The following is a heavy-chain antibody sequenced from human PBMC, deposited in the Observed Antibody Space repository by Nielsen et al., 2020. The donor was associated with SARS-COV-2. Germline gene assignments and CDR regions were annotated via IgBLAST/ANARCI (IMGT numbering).Heavy chain of an antibody. CDR2: ISWNSGSI. V-gene: IGHV3-9*01. CDR3: AKIASVSAFDI. CDR1: GFTFDDHA. J-gene: IGHJ3*02. Sequence: SLKISCAASGFTFDDHAMHWVRQAPGKGLEWVSGISWNSGSIGYADSVKGRFTISRDNAKNSLYLQMNSLRAEDTALYYCAKIASVSAFDIWGQGTMVTVSS. D-gene: IGHD3-22*01.